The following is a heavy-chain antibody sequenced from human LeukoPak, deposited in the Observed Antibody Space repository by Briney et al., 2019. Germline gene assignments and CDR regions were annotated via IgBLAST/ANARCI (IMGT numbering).Heavy chain of an antibody. CDR3: ARDGSSSYYGGFDY. J-gene: IGHJ4*02. CDR1: GFAFSSYE. V-gene: IGHV3-48*03. CDR2: ISTSGTTI. Sequence: GGSLRLSCAASGFAFSSYEMNWVRQAPGKGLEWVSYISTSGTTIYYADSVKGRFTISRDNAKNSLYLQMNSLRAEDTAVYYCARDGSSSYYGGFDYWGQGTLATVSS. D-gene: IGHD6-13*01.